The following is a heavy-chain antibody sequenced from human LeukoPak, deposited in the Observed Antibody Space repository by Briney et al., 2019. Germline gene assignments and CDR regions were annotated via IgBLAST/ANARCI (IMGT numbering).Heavy chain of an antibody. V-gene: IGHV4-30-4*02. J-gene: IGHJ5*02. CDR1: GGSISSGDYY. CDR2: IYYSGST. Sequence: SETLSLTCTVSGGSISSGDYYWSWIRQPPGKGLEWIGYIYYSGSTYYNPSLKSRVTISVDTSKNQLSLKLSSVTAADTAVYYCAREAYYYDSSGPEIGWFDPWGQGTLVTVSS. D-gene: IGHD3-22*01. CDR3: AREAYYYDSSGPEIGWFDP.